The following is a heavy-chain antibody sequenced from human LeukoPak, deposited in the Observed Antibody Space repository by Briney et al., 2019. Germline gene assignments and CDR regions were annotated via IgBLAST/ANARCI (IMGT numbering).Heavy chain of an antibody. J-gene: IGHJ4*02. Sequence: PSETLSLTCAVYGGSFSGYYWSWIRQPPGKGLEWIGEINHSGSTNYNPSLKSRVTISVDTSKNQFSLKLSSVTAADTAVYYCARGYSTGYYNWGQGTLVTVSS. V-gene: IGHV4-34*01. CDR3: ARGYSTGYYN. CDR2: INHSGST. D-gene: IGHD3-9*01. CDR1: GGSFSGYY.